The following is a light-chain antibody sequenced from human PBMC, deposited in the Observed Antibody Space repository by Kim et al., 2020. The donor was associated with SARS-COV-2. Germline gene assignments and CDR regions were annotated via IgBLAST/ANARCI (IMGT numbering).Light chain of an antibody. CDR1: QSVLYSSNNKNY. J-gene: IGKJ4*01. CDR3: QQYYSTPT. V-gene: IGKV4-1*01. Sequence: DIVMTQSPDSLAVSLGERATINCKSSQSVLYSSNNKNYLAWYQQKPGQPPKLLIYWASTRESGVPDRFSGSGSGTDFTLTISSLQAEDVAVYYYQQYYSTPTFGGGTKVDIK. CDR2: WAS.